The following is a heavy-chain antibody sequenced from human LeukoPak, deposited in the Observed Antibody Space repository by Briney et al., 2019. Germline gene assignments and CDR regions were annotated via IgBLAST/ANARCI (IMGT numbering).Heavy chain of an antibody. J-gene: IGHJ4*02. D-gene: IGHD3-22*01. V-gene: IGHV4-4*07. Sequence: SETLSLTCTVSGGSISSYYWSWLRQPAGKGLEWIGRIYTSGSTNYNPSLKSRVTMSVDTSKNQFSLKLSSVTAADTAVYYCAGSGYYSRFDYWGQGTLVTVSS. CDR1: GGSISSYY. CDR2: IYTSGST. CDR3: AGSGYYSRFDY.